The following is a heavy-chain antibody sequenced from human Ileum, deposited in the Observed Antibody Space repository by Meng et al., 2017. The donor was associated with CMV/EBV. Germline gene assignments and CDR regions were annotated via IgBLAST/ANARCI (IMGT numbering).Heavy chain of an antibody. J-gene: IGHJ6*02. Sequence: SETLSLTCAVYGGSFSGYYWSWIRQPPGKGLEWIGEINHSGSTNYNPSLKSRVTISVDTSKNQFSLKLSSVTAADTAVYYCAKVPSAALFPRHERSYGMDVWGQGTTVTVSS. CDR1: GGSFSGYY. V-gene: IGHV4-34*01. CDR2: INHSGST. CDR3: AKVPSAALFPRHERSYGMDV. D-gene: IGHD2-15*01.